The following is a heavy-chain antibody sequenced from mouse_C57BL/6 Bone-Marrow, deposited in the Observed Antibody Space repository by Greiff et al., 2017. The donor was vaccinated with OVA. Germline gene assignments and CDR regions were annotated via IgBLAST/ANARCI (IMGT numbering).Heavy chain of an antibody. Sequence: QVQLQQPGAELVRPGSSVKLSCKASGYTFTSYWMHWVKQRPIQGLEWIGNIDPSDSETHYNQKFKDKATLTVDKSSSTAYMQLSSLTSEDAAVYYCARGKGLPGYCDVWGTGTTVTVSS. J-gene: IGHJ1*03. CDR3: ARGKGLPGYCDV. CDR1: GYTFTSYW. CDR2: IDPSDSET. V-gene: IGHV1-52*01. D-gene: IGHD2-4*01.